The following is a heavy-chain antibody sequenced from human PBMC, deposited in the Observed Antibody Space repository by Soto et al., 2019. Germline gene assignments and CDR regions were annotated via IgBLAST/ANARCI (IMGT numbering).Heavy chain of an antibody. CDR2: IWYDGSNK. CDR1: GFTFSSYG. V-gene: IGHV3-33*01. J-gene: IGHJ6*02. CDR3: ARGKPLYYYYNGMDV. Sequence: QVQLVESGGGVVQPGRSLRLSCAASGFTFSSYGMHWVRQAPGKGLERVAVIWYDGSNKYYADSVKGRFTISRDNSKNTLYMQMNSLRAEDTAVYYCARGKPLYYYYNGMDVWGQGTTVTVSS.